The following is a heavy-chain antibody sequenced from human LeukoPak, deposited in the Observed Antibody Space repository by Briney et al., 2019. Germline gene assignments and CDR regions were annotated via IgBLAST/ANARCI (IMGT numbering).Heavy chain of an antibody. D-gene: IGHD6-19*01. CDR1: GFNLSNYN. CDR2: ISGSSSTI. V-gene: IGHV3-48*02. Sequence: GGSLRLSCAASGFNLSNYNMNWVRQAPGKGLEWVSSISGSSSTIYYADSVEGRFTISRDNAKNSLHLQMNSLRDEDTAVYYCWTDLAVACSFDYWGQGTRVTVSS. CDR3: WTDLAVACSFDY. J-gene: IGHJ4*02.